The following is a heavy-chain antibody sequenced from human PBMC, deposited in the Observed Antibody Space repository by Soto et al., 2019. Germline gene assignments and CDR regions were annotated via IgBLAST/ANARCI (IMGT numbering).Heavy chain of an antibody. V-gene: IGHV4-59*02. Sequence: PSETLSLTCTVSGGSVNNYYWSWIRQPPGKGLEWVAYILFSGATSYNPSLKSRVSASVDTSKNQVYLQMNGLRAEDTALYYCARDPDAEYSGNYHTPRSLDSWGRGTQVTVSS. J-gene: IGHJ4*02. D-gene: IGHD1-26*01. CDR3: ARDPDAEYSGNYHTPRSLDS. CDR2: ILFSGAT. CDR1: GGSVNNYY.